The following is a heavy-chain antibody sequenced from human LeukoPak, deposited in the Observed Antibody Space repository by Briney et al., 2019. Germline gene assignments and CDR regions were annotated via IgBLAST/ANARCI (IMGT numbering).Heavy chain of an antibody. D-gene: IGHD3-10*01. J-gene: IGHJ3*02. CDR1: GGTFSSYA. CDR3: AREGGLLSQDAFDI. Sequence: ASVKVSCKASGGTFSSYAISWVRQAPGQGLEWMGGIIPILGTANYAQKFQGRVTITADESTSTAYMELSSLRSEDTAVYYCAREGGLLSQDAFDIWGQGTMVTVSS. V-gene: IGHV1-69*13. CDR2: IIPILGTA.